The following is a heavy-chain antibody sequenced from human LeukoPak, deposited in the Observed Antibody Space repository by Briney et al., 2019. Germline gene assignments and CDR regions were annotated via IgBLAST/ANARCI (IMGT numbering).Heavy chain of an antibody. CDR3: TSENDELRFSEWLLPTDY. J-gene: IGHJ4*02. D-gene: IGHD3-3*01. CDR2: ISSKAYGGTT. Sequence: PGGSLRRSCTASGFTFGDYAMSWVRQAPGKGLEWVGLISSKAYGGTTEYAASVKGRFTISRDDSKSIAYLQMNSLKTEDTAVYYCTSENDELRFSEWLLPTDYWGQGTLVTVSS. CDR1: GFTFGDYA. V-gene: IGHV3-49*04.